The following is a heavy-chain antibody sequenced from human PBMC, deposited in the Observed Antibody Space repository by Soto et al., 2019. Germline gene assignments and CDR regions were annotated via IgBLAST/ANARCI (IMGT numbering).Heavy chain of an antibody. V-gene: IGHV4-31*03. CDR2: LYYTGTT. D-gene: IGHD1-26*01. CDR3: ARASISRSVDRSCPEWFDP. J-gene: IGHJ5*02. Sequence: SLSLTCTVSGGSISNANYYWSWIRHHPGKGLEWIGYLYYTGTTYYSPSLESRVAISVDTSQHQVSLKRGAVTAADPAVYFCARASISRSVDRSCPEWFDPWGQGTLVTVSS. CDR1: GGSISNANYY.